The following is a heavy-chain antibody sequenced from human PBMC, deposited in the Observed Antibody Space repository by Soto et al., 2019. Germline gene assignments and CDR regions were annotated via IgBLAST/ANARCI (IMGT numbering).Heavy chain of an antibody. CDR2: ITGSGGGT. CDR1: GFTFSTYA. CDR3: AKGPFGSTGNY. Sequence: EVQLLESGGGLVQPGGSLRLSCAASGFTFSTYAMSWVRQAPGKGLEWVSGITGSGGGTYYADSVKGRFTISRDNSKNTLYLQMNSLRAEDTAVYYCAKGPFGSTGNYWGQGTLVTVSS. D-gene: IGHD2-2*01. V-gene: IGHV3-23*01. J-gene: IGHJ4*02.